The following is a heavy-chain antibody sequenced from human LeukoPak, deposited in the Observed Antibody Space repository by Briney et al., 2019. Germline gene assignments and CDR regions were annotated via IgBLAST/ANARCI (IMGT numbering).Heavy chain of an antibody. J-gene: IGHJ4*02. D-gene: IGHD3-3*01. CDR2: ISYDGSNK. CDR1: GFTFSSYG. CDR3: AKGIFLEWLSYFDY. Sequence: GGSLRLSCAASGFTFSSYGMHWVRQAPGKGLEWVAVISYDGSNKYYADSVKGRFTISRDNSKNTLCLQMNSLRAEDTAVYYCAKGIFLEWLSYFDYWGQGTLVTVSS. V-gene: IGHV3-30*18.